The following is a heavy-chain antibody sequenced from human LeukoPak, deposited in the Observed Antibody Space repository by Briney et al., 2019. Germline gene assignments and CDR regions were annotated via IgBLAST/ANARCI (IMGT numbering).Heavy chain of an antibody. Sequence: GGSLRLSCAASGFTFSSYAMSWVRQAPGKGLEWVSAISGSGGSTYYADSVKGRFTISRDNSKNTLYLQMNSLRAEDTAVYYCAKTTYDSSGYSYYFDYWSQGTLVTVSS. CDR2: ISGSGGST. CDR3: AKTTYDSSGYSYYFDY. V-gene: IGHV3-23*01. D-gene: IGHD3-22*01. CDR1: GFTFSSYA. J-gene: IGHJ4*02.